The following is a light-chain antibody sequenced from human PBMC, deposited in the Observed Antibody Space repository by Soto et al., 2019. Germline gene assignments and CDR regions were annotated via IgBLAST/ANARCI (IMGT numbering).Light chain of an antibody. V-gene: IGKV2-30*01. CDR1: QILVYSDGNTY. Sequence: DVVMTQSPLSLPVTLVHPASISFRSSQILVYSDGNTYLNWFQQRPGQSPRRLIYAASRRAAGTPHRFSGSGSERAFTLAISGLEPADFGVYYCQQYVTSPSITFGQGTRLEIK. CDR3: QQYVTSPSIT. CDR2: AAS. J-gene: IGKJ5*01.